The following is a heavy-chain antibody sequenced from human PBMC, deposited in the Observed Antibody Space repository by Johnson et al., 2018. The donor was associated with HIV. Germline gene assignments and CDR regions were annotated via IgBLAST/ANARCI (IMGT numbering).Heavy chain of an antibody. CDR1: GFTFSSYG. Sequence: QVQVVESGGGVVRPGGSLRLSCAASGFTFSSYGMHWVRQAPGKGLEWVAVIWFDGSSKYYADSVKGRFTVSRANSRDTLYLQMNSLRAEDTAVYYCGFDIWGQGTMVTVSS. V-gene: IGHV3-33*08. J-gene: IGHJ3*02. CDR2: IWFDGSSK. CDR3: GFDI.